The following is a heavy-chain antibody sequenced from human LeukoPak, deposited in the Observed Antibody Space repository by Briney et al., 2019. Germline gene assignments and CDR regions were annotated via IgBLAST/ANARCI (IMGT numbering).Heavy chain of an antibody. D-gene: IGHD3-3*01. CDR3: TTGSFGVVNDAFDI. J-gene: IGHJ3*02. Sequence: GVSLRLSCAASGFTFSNAWMNWVRQAPGKGLELVGRIYSKTDGGTTDYAAPVKGRFTISRDDSKNTLYLQMNSLKTEDTAVYYCTTGSFGVVNDAFDIWGQGTTVSVSS. V-gene: IGHV3-15*01. CDR1: GFTFSNAW. CDR2: IYSKTDGGTT.